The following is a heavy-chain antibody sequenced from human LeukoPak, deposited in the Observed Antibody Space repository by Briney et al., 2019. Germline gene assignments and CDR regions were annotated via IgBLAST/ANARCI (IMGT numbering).Heavy chain of an antibody. V-gene: IGHV4-34*01. D-gene: IGHD6-6*01. Sequence: NASETLSLTCAVYGGSFSGYYWSWIRQPPGKGLEWIGEINHSGSTNYNPSLKSRVTISVDTSKNQFSLKLSSVTAADTAVYYCARQEYSSPPDWGQGTLVTVSS. CDR1: GGSFSGYY. J-gene: IGHJ4*02. CDR3: ARQEYSSPPD. CDR2: INHSGST.